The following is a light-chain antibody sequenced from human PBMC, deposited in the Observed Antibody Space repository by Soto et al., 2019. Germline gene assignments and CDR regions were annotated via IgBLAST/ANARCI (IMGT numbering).Light chain of an antibody. Sequence: IVMTQSPATPSVSPGERATLSCRASQSVSSNLAWYQLKPGQAPRLLIYGASTRATGIPARFSGSGSGTEFTLTISSLQSEDFAVYYCQQYDNWPPLTFGGGTKVEIK. CDR2: GAS. V-gene: IGKV3-15*01. CDR1: QSVSSN. CDR3: QQYDNWPPLT. J-gene: IGKJ4*01.